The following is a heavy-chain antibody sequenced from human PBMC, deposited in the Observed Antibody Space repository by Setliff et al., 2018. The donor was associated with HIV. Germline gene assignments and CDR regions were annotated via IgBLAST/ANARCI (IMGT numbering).Heavy chain of an antibody. Sequence: PGESLKISCAVPGFTVSANYMHWVRQAPGKGLEWLSIIYMAGNTYYADSVRGRFTISRDNSKNTLYLEMNSLRVEDTAVYYCVRSFQGGCFDSWGQGTQVTVSS. V-gene: IGHV3-53*01. CDR1: GFTVSANY. CDR3: VRSFQGGCFDS. CDR2: IYMAGNT. J-gene: IGHJ4*03.